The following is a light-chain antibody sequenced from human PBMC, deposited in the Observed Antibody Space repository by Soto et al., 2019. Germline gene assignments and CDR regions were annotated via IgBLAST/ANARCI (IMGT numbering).Light chain of an antibody. CDR1: QSVGSY. J-gene: IGKJ4*01. Sequence: EFVSTQSPGTLSLSPGERATLSCRASQSVGSYLAWYQQKPGQAPRLLIADTTSRASGMPDRFSGSGSRSDFTQTISRLQPEDFAVYYCQQYRSSPLTFGGGTKVDIK. CDR2: DTT. V-gene: IGKV3-20*01. CDR3: QQYRSSPLT.